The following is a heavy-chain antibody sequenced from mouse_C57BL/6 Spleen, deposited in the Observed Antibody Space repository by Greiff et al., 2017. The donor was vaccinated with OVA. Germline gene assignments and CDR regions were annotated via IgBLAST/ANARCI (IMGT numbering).Heavy chain of an antibody. D-gene: IGHD4-1*01. Sequence: EVKLVESGGGLVKPGGSLKLSCAASGFTFSDYGMHWVRQAPEKGLEWVAYISSGSSTIYYADTVKGRFTFSRDNATNTPFLQITSLRSEDTAMNYWAELGPAYWGQGTLVTVSA. J-gene: IGHJ3*01. CDR3: AELGPAY. V-gene: IGHV5-17*01. CDR1: GFTFSDYG. CDR2: ISSGSSTI.